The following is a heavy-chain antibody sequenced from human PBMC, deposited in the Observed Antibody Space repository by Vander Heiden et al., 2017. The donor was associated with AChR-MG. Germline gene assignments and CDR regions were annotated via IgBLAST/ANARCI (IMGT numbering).Heavy chain of an antibody. CDR2: ISGSDGRV. CDR3: AKGVFVVVVVGTQDNCFDA. V-gene: IGHV3-23*01. CDR1: RFPFSKHA. D-gene: IGHD2-15*01. Sequence: VLLLEFGATWVLPGGSLTLSCSRSRFPFSKHAMSLVRPAPGKGLEWGSGISGSDGRVYYADSVKGRFTIARDNSKNTLYLQMNSLTDEDTAVYYCAKGVFVVVVVGTQDNCFDAWGQGTLVTVSS. J-gene: IGHJ5*02.